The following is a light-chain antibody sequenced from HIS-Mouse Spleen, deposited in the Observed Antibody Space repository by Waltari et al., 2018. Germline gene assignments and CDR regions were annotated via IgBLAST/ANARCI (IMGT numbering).Light chain of an antibody. CDR3: CSYAGSSTLV. CDR2: EGS. Sequence: QSALTQPASVSGSPGQSITISCTGTSSDVGSYNLVSWYQQHPGKAPKLMIYEGSKRPSGVSNRFSGSKSGNTASLTISGLQAEDEVDYYCCSYAGSSTLVFGGGTKLTVL. J-gene: IGLJ3*02. CDR1: SSDVGSYNL. V-gene: IGLV2-23*01.